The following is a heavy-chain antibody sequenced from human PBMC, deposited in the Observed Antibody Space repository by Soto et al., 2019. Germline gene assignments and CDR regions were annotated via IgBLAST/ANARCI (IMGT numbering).Heavy chain of an antibody. V-gene: IGHV3-23*01. CDR2: ITATGDRT. CDR3: AIMNGYFEY. J-gene: IGHJ4*02. Sequence: PGGSLRLSCAASGFIFSTYSMSWVRQTPGKGLEWVSAITATGDRTYYADSVTGRFTISRDNSKKTHYLQMTSLRAEDTAIYYCAIMNGYFEYWGQGTPVTVSS. CDR1: GFIFSTYS. D-gene: IGHD3-16*01.